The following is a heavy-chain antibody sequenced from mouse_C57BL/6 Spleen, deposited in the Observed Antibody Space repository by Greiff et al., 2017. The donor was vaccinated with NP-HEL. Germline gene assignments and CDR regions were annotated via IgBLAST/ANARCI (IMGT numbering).Heavy chain of an antibody. CDR3: ARYGKYWYFDV. Sequence: VKLMESGPGLVQPSQSLSITCTVSGFSLTSYGVHWVRQSPGKGLEWLGVIWSGGRTDYNAAFISRLSISKDNSKSQVFFKMNSLQADDTAIYYCARYGKYWYFDVWGTGTTVTVSS. D-gene: IGHD2-1*01. CDR2: IWSGGRT. CDR1: GFSLTSYG. J-gene: IGHJ1*03. V-gene: IGHV2-2*01.